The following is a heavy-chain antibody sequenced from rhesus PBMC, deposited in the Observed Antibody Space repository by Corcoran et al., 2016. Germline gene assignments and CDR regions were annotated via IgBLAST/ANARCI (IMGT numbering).Heavy chain of an antibody. J-gene: IGHJ4*01. CDR3: AREERWELQDRSYYFDY. CDR2: IYGNSAST. Sequence: QVQLQESGPGLVKPSETLSVTCAVSGGSISSSYWSWIRQAPGKGLEWIGFIYGNSASTNDNPSLKNRVTISKDTSKNQFSLKLSSVTAAHTAVYYCAREERWELQDRSYYFDYWGQGVLVTVSS. D-gene: IGHD1-44*02. V-gene: IGHV4-147*01. CDR1: GGSISSSY.